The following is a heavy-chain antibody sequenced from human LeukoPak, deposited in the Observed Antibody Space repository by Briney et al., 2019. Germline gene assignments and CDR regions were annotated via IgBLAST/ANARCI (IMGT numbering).Heavy chain of an antibody. D-gene: IGHD3/OR15-3a*01. J-gene: IGHJ3*02. V-gene: IGHV3-23*01. Sequence: GGSLRLSCAASGFTFSSYAMGWVRQAPGKGLGWVSAISGSGGSTYYADSVKGRFAISRDNSKNTMYLQMSSLRAEDTAVYYCARDQDWVSFDIWGQGTMVTVSS. CDR1: GFTFSSYA. CDR2: ISGSGGST. CDR3: ARDQDWVSFDI.